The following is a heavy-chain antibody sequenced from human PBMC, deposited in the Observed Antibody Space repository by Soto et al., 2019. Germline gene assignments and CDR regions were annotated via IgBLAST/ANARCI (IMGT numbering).Heavy chain of an antibody. V-gene: IGHV1-69*02. CDR3: ANVGGTTSSNWFDP. D-gene: IGHD2-2*01. CDR2: IIPILGRA. CDR1: GGPFSSYH. Sequence: QVQLVQSGAEVKKPGSSVKLSCKASGGPFSSYHISWVRQAPGQGLEWVGRIIPILGRANNAQHFQGRVTITADTSTNTAYMELSSLTSEDTAVYYFANVGGTTSSNWFDPWGHGTLVTVSS. J-gene: IGHJ5*02.